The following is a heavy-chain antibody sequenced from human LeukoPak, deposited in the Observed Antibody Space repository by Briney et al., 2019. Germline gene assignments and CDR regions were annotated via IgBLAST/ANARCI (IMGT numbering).Heavy chain of an antibody. D-gene: IGHD3-10*01. CDR1: GFTFSSYW. CDR3: ARRSVLLGDAFDI. CDR2: IKQDGSEK. V-gene: IGHV3-7*01. Sequence: GGSLRLSCAASGFTFSSYWMSWVRQAPGKGLEWVANIKQDGSEKYYVDSVKGRFTISRDNAKNSLYLQMSSLRAEDTAVYYCARRSVLLGDAFDIWGQGTMVTVSS. J-gene: IGHJ3*02.